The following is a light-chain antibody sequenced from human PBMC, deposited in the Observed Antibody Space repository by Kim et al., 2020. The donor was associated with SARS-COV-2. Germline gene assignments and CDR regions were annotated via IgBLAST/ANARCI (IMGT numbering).Light chain of an antibody. J-gene: IGKJ4*01. CDR2: DAS. CDR1: QSVDTY. Sequence: PGERATLSCRASQSVDTYLAWYQQRPGQGPRLLIYDASNRATGIPDRFRGSGSGTDFTLTISSLESEDFAVYYCQQRSNWPPALTFGGGTKVDIK. CDR3: QQRSNWPPALT. V-gene: IGKV3-11*01.